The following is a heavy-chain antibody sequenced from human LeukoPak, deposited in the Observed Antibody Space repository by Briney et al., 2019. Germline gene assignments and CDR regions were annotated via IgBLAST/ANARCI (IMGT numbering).Heavy chain of an antibody. J-gene: IGHJ5*02. CDR1: GGSISNYY. D-gene: IGHD1-1*01. CDR3: ARGGFLDPFDP. CDR2: IYYSGST. V-gene: IGHV4-59*01. Sequence: SETLSLTCTLSGGSISNYYWNWIRQPPGKGLDWIGYIYYSGSTKYNPSLKSRVTISVDTSKNRFSLRLSSVTAADTAVYYCARGGFLDPFDPWGQGTLVTVSS.